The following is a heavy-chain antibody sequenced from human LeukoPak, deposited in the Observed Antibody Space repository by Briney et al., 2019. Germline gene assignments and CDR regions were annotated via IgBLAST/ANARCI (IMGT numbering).Heavy chain of an antibody. CDR1: GGSISSYY. V-gene: IGHV4-59*08. Sequence: PSETLSLTCTVSGGSISSYYWSWIRQPPGKGLEWIGYMSHGGSTDYNPSLRSRLTISVDTSKNQLSLKLSSVTAADTAVYYCALHVNWFDPWGQGTLVTVSS. D-gene: IGHD3-16*01. CDR3: ALHVNWFDP. J-gene: IGHJ5*02. CDR2: MSHGGST.